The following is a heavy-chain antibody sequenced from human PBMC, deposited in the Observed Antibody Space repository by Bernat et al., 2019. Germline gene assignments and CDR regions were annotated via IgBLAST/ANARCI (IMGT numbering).Heavy chain of an antibody. V-gene: IGHV4-34*01. CDR2: INHSGST. CDR1: GGSFSGYY. Sequence: QVQLQQWGAGLLKPSETLSLTCAVYGGSFSGYYWSWIRQPPGKGLEWIGEINHSGSTNYNPSLKSRVTISVDTSKNQSSLKLSSVTAADTAVYYCARITMVRGISRWDQGTLVTVSS. D-gene: IGHD3-10*01. J-gene: IGHJ4*02. CDR3: ARITMVRGISR.